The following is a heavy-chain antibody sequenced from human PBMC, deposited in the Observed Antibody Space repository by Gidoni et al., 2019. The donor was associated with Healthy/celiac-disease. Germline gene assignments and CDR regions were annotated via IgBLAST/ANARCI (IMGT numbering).Heavy chain of an antibody. CDR2: INPNSGGT. CDR3: ARDDMYKDFWSGFFPFDP. D-gene: IGHD3-3*01. Sequence: QVQLVQSGAEVKKPGASVKVSCKASGYTFTGYYMHWVRQAPGQGLEWMGWINPNSGGTNYAQKFQGRVTMTRDTSISTAYMELSRLRSDDTAVYYCARDDMYKDFWSGFFPFDPWGQGTLVTVSS. CDR1: GYTFTGYY. J-gene: IGHJ5*02. V-gene: IGHV1-2*02.